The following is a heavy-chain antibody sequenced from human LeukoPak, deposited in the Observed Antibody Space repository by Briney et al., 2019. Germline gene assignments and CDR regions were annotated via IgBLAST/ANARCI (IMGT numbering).Heavy chain of an antibody. V-gene: IGHV4-39*01. CDR1: GGSISSSSYY. CDR3: ARQVSDYFYYYIDV. J-gene: IGHJ6*03. Sequence: SETLSLTCSVSGGSISSSSYYWNWIRQPLGKGLEWVGSIYYSGTTYYNSSLKSRVTISEDTSKNRFSLMLTSVTAADTAVYYCARQVSDYFYYYIDVWGEGTTVIVSS. CDR2: IYYSGTT.